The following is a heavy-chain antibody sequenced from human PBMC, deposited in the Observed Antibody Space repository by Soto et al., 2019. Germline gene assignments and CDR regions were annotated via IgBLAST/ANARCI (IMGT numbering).Heavy chain of an antibody. CDR2: INHSGST. J-gene: IGHJ5*02. D-gene: IGHD3-22*01. CDR1: GGSFSGYY. CDR3: TTHLNYYDSSGYYYLNWFEP. Sequence: PSETLSLTCAVYGGSFSGYYWSWIRQPPGKGLEWIGEINHSGSTNYNPSLKSRVTISVDTSKNQFSLKLSSVTAADTAVYYCTTHLNYYDSSGYYYLNWFEPWGQGTLVTVSS. V-gene: IGHV4-34*01.